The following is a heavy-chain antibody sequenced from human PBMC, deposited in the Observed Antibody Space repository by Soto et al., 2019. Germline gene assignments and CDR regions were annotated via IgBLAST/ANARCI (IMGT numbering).Heavy chain of an antibody. D-gene: IGHD6-19*01. CDR1: GYTFTGYA. CDR2: INAGNGNT. Sequence: QVQLVQSGAEEKKPGASVKVSCKASGYTFTGYAMHWVRQAPGQRLEWMGWINAGNGNTKYSQKFQGRVTITRDTSASAAYMELSSLSSEDTAVYYCARAVAVAADFDYWGQGTLVTXS. J-gene: IGHJ4*02. CDR3: ARAVAVAADFDY. V-gene: IGHV1-3*05.